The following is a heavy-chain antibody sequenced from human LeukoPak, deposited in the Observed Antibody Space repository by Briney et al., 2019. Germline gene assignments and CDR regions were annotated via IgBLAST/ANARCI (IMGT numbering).Heavy chain of an antibody. Sequence: PGGSLRLSCAASGFTFSSFWMSWVRQAPGKGLEWVANIKQDGSEKYYVDSVKGRFTISRDNAKNSLYLQMNGLRDEDTAVYYCARGHYYFDYWGQGTLVTVSS. J-gene: IGHJ4*02. CDR3: ARGHYYFDY. V-gene: IGHV3-7*01. CDR1: GFTFSSFW. CDR2: IKQDGSEK.